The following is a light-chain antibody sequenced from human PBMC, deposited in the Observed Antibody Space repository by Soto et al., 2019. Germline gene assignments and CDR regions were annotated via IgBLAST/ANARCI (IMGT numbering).Light chain of an antibody. CDR2: DAS. V-gene: IGKV3-15*01. J-gene: IGKJ2*01. CDR3: QQDDNWPPYT. Sequence: IVMTQSPATLSVSPGERATLSCRASQSVSSNLAWYQQKPGQAPRLLIYDASTRASGIPARFSGSGSGTEFTLTISSLQSEDFAVYYCQQDDNWPPYTFGQGTKLEIK. CDR1: QSVSSN.